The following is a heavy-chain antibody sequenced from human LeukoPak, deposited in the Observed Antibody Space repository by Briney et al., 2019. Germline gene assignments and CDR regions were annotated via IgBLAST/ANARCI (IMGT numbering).Heavy chain of an antibody. J-gene: IGHJ4*02. CDR1: GFTFSSYG. Sequence: GGTLRLSCAASGFTFSSYGMHWVRQAPGKGLEWVAVIWYDESNKFYADSVKGRFTISRDNSKNTLYLQMNSLRAEDTAVYYCARGRIIVVPDYYFDYWGQGTLVTVSS. V-gene: IGHV3-33*01. D-gene: IGHD3-22*01. CDR3: ARGRIIVVPDYYFDY. CDR2: IWYDESNK.